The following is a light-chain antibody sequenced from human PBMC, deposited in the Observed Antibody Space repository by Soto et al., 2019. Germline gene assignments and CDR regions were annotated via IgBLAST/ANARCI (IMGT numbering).Light chain of an antibody. CDR3: SSYTTSTTWV. V-gene: IGLV2-14*01. J-gene: IGLJ3*02. Sequence: QSALTQPASVSGSPGQSIAISCTGTNSDVGGYNYVSWYQHHPDKAPKLMIYEVSNRPSGVSNRFSGSKSGNTASLTISGLQAEDEADYYCSSYTTSTTWVFGGGTQLTVL. CDR1: NSDVGGYNY. CDR2: EVS.